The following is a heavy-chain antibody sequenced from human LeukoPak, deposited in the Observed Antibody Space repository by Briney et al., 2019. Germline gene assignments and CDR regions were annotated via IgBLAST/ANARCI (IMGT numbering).Heavy chain of an antibody. D-gene: IGHD2-2*01. CDR1: GYTFTSYA. Sequence: ASVKLSCKASGYTFTSYAMNWVRQAPGQGLEWMGWINTNTGNPTYAQGFTGRFVFSLDTSVSTAYLQISSLKAEDTAVYYCARGPILTFIGYCSSTSCYFSRDWFDPWGQGTLVTVSS. V-gene: IGHV7-4-1*02. CDR2: INTNTGNP. CDR3: ARGPILTFIGYCSSTSCYFSRDWFDP. J-gene: IGHJ5*02.